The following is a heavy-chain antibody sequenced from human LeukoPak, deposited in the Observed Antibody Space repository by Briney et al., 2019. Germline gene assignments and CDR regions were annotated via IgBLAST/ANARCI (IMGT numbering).Heavy chain of an antibody. CDR3: ARDSSGWSRFDY. CDR2: IWYDGSNR. V-gene: IGHV3-33*01. J-gene: IGHJ4*02. Sequence: GGSLRLSCAASGFTFSSYGMHWVRQAPGKGLEWVAVIWYDGSNRYYADSVKGRFTISRDNSKNTLYLQMNSLRAEDTAVYYCARDSSGWSRFDYWGQGTLVTVSS. CDR1: GFTFSSYG. D-gene: IGHD6-19*01.